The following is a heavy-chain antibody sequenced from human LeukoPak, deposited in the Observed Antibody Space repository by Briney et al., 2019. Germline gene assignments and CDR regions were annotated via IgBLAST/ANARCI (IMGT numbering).Heavy chain of an antibody. CDR1: GGSISSYY. CDR3: ARGGRYTRRYCSGGSCPKNYDVDY. Sequence: SETLSLTCTVSGGSISSYYWSWIRQPPGKGLEWIGEINHSGSTNYNPSLKSRVTISVDTSKNQFSLKLSSVTAADTAVYYCARGGRYTRRYCSGGSCPKNYDVDYWGQGTLVTVSS. J-gene: IGHJ4*02. V-gene: IGHV4-34*01. D-gene: IGHD2-15*01. CDR2: INHSGST.